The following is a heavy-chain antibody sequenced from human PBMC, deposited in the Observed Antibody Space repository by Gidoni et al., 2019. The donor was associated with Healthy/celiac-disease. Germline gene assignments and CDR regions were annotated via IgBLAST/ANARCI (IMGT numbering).Heavy chain of an antibody. CDR3: ARDASDTSDPGRYFDL. J-gene: IGHJ2*01. V-gene: IGHV4-39*07. Sequence: QLQLQESGPGLVKPAETLSLTCTVSGGSISSSSYYWGWNRQPPGKGLEWIGSIYYSGSTYYNPSLKSRVTISVDTSKNQFSLKLSSVTAADTAVYYCARDASDTSDPGRYFDLWGRGTLVTVSS. CDR2: IYYSGST. CDR1: GGSISSSSYY.